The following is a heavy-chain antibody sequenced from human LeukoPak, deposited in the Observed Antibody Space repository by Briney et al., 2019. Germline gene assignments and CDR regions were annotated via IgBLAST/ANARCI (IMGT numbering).Heavy chain of an antibody. Sequence: GGSLRLSCAASGFTFSDHWVSWVRQAPGKGLEWVADIKKDGSEKNQVDSVTISRDNAKNSLYLQMNSLRAEDTAVYYCARGPPYGARSDYLDYWGQGTLVTVSS. D-gene: IGHD3-10*01. CDR1: GFTFSDHW. V-gene: IGHV3-7*01. J-gene: IGHJ4*02. CDR3: ARGPPYGARSDYLDY. CDR2: IKKDGSEK.